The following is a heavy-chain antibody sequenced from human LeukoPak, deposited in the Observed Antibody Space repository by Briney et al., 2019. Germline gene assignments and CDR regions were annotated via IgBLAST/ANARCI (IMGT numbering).Heavy chain of an antibody. V-gene: IGHV1-18*01. CDR3: ARLPVAYCGGDCYIDY. J-gene: IGHJ4*02. D-gene: IGHD2-21*02. Sequence: ASVKVSCKASGYTFTSYGISWVRQAPGQGLEWMGWISAYNGNTNYAQKLQGRVTMTTDTSTSTAYMELRSLRSDDTAVYYCARLPVAYCGGDCYIDYWGQGTLVTVSS. CDR1: GYTFTSYG. CDR2: ISAYNGNT.